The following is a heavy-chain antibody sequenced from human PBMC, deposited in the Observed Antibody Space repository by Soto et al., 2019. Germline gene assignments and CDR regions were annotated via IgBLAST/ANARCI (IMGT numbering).Heavy chain of an antibody. D-gene: IGHD5-12*01. CDR2: IIPIFGTA. CDR1: GGTFSSYA. CDR3: ASKVSGYSGYDSTYYFDY. V-gene: IGHV1-69*06. J-gene: IGHJ4*02. Sequence: ASVKVSCKASGGTFSSYAISWVRQAPGQGLEWMGGIIPIFGTANYAQKFQGRVTITADKSTSTAYMELGSLRSEDTAVYYCASKVSGYSGYDSTYYFDYWGQGTLVTVSS.